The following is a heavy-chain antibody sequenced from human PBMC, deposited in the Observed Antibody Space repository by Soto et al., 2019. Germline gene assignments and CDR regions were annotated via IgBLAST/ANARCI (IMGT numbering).Heavy chain of an antibody. D-gene: IGHD3-22*01. V-gene: IGHV4-34*01. Sequence: PSETLSLACAVYGGSFSGYYWSWIRQPPGKGLEWIGEINHSGSTNYNPSLKSRVTISVDTSKNQFSLKLSSVTAADTAVYYCARASYSQYYYDSSGYYKLGERWHPKKKYYFDYWGQGTLVTVSS. CDR3: ARASYSQYYYDSSGYYKLGERWHPKKKYYFDY. CDR2: INHSGST. J-gene: IGHJ4*02. CDR1: GGSFSGYY.